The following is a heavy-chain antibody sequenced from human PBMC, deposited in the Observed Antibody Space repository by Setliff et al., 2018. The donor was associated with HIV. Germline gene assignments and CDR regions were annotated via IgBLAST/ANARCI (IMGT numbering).Heavy chain of an antibody. V-gene: IGHV4-39*01. Sequence: SETLSLTCTVSGGSISSSSYYWGWIRQPPGEGLEWIGSIYYSGSTYYNPSLKSRVTISVDTSKKQFSLRLSSVTAADTAVYYCARGRRSAAAGTRWDYMDVWGKGTTVTVSS. CDR3: ARGRRSAAAGTRWDYMDV. J-gene: IGHJ6*03. CDR1: GGSISSSSYY. D-gene: IGHD6-13*01. CDR2: IYYSGST.